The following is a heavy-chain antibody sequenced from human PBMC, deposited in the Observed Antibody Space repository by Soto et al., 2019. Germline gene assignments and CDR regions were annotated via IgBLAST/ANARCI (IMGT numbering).Heavy chain of an antibody. D-gene: IGHD2-15*01. J-gene: IGHJ5*02. Sequence: QVQLQQWGAGLLKPSETLSLTCAVYGGSFSGYYWSWIRQPPGKGLEWIGEINHSGSTNYNPSLKSRVTISVDTSKNQFSLKLSSVTAADTAVYYCAIARGGYCSGGSCPPRGRVDPWGQGTLVTVSS. CDR3: AIARGGYCSGGSCPPRGRVDP. CDR2: INHSGST. V-gene: IGHV4-34*01. CDR1: GGSFSGYY.